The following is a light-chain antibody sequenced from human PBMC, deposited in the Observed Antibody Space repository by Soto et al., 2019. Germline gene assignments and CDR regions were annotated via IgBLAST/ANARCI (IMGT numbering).Light chain of an antibody. CDR1: NIGRKS. CDR2: EDS. CDR3: QVWDSDNDRHVV. J-gene: IGLJ2*01. Sequence: SYVLTQPPSLSVAPGQTAKITCGGDNIGRKSVHWYQQKPGQAPVLVVSEDSARPSGIPERFSGSNSGNTATLTISRVEVGDEADYFCQVWDSDNDRHVVFGGGTKVTVL. V-gene: IGLV3-21*02.